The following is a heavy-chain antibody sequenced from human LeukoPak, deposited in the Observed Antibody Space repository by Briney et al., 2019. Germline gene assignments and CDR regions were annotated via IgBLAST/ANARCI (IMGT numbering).Heavy chain of an antibody. D-gene: IGHD3-10*01. CDR1: GFAFSNYA. V-gene: IGHV3-23*01. Sequence: HPGGSLRLSCAASGFAFSNYAMSWVRQAPGKGLEWVSGISGSVGSTYYADSVKGRFTISRDNSKNTLYLQMNSLRAEATAVYFCAKDPFGYGSGSPRYFDYWGQGTLVTVSS. CDR2: ISGSVGST. CDR3: AKDPFGYGSGSPRYFDY. J-gene: IGHJ4*02.